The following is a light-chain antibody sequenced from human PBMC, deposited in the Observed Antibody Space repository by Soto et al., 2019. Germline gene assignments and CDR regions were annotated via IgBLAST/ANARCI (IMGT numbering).Light chain of an antibody. CDR3: AAWDDSLNGDV. V-gene: IGLV1-44*01. CDR1: SSNIGTNA. Sequence: QSVLTQPPSASGTPGQRVTISCSGGSSNIGTNAVNWYQQLPGTAPKLLIYNNNQRPSGVPDRFSGSKSGTSASLAISGLHSEDEADYYCAAWDDSLNGDVFGTGTKLTVL. J-gene: IGLJ1*01. CDR2: NNN.